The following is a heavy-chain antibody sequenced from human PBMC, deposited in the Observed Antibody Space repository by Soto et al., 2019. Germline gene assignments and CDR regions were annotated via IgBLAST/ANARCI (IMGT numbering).Heavy chain of an antibody. CDR1: GGTFSSYT. CDR3: ASLRGYSGYDLGYYYYMDV. Sequence: ASVKVSCKASGGTFSSYTISWVRQAPGQGLEWMGRIIPILGIANYAQKFQGRVTITADKSTSTAYMELSSLRSEDMAVYYCASLRGYSGYDLGYYYYMDVWGKGTTVTVSS. D-gene: IGHD5-12*01. J-gene: IGHJ6*03. V-gene: IGHV1-69*02. CDR2: IIPILGIA.